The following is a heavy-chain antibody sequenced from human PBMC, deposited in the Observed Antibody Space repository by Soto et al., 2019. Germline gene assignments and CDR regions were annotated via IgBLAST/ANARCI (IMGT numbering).Heavy chain of an antibody. Sequence: ETLSLTCTVSGGSVSSGSYYWSWIRQPPGKGLEWIGYIYYSGSTNYNPSLKSRVTISVDTSKNQFSLKLSSVTAADTAVYYCARDLRDYDILTGYYKGSWFDPWGQGTLVTVSS. CDR2: IYYSGST. V-gene: IGHV4-61*01. D-gene: IGHD3-9*01. J-gene: IGHJ5*02. CDR3: ARDLRDYDILTGYYKGSWFDP. CDR1: GGSVSSGSYY.